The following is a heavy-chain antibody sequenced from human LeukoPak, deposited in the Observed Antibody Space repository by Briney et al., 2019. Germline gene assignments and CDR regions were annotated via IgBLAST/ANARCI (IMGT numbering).Heavy chain of an antibody. Sequence: GGSLRLSCAASGFTFSSYWMFWVRQAPGKGLVGVSRINIDGSDITYADSVKGRFTISRDNAKNTLYLQMNSLRAEDTAVYFCARDLHWNQLGLWGQGTLVTVSS. V-gene: IGHV3-74*01. CDR3: ARDLHWNQLGL. CDR2: INIDGSDI. CDR1: GFTFSSYW. D-gene: IGHD1-1*01. J-gene: IGHJ4*02.